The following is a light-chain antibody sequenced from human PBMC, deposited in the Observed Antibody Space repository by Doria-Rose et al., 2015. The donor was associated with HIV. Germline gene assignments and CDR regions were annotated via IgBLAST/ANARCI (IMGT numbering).Light chain of an antibody. CDR2: DGS. J-gene: IGKJ1*01. CDR1: QSFSSTY. CDR3: HQYGTSWT. Sequence: EIVLTQSPGTLSLSPGERATLSCRASQSFSSTYLAWYQQKPGQAPSLPIYDGSTRATGIPDRFSASGPGTDFTLTINRLEPEDFALYYCHQYGTSWTFGQGTKVEI. V-gene: IGKV3-20*01.